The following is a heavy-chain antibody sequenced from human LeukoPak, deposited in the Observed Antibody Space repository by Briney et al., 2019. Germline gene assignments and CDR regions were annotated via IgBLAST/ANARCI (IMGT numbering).Heavy chain of an antibody. J-gene: IGHJ1*01. V-gene: IGHV4-39*01. Sequence: SETLSLTCTVSGGSISSSSYYWGWIRQPPGKGLEWIGSIYCSGSTYYNPSLKSRVTISVDTTKIQFSLTLSSVTAADTAVYYCARHPLPSVYCSGGSCYFRWGQGTLVTVSS. D-gene: IGHD2-15*01. CDR3: ARHPLPSVYCSGGSCYFR. CDR2: IYCSGST. CDR1: GGSISSSSYY.